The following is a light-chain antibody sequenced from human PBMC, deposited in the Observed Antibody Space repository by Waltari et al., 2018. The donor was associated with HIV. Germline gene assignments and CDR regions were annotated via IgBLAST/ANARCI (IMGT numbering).Light chain of an antibody. V-gene: IGLV2-8*01. CDR3: ASYAGSTNV. CDR2: EVS. Sequence: QSALTQPPSASGSPGQSVTISCTGTSSDVGGYNYVSWYQLHPGKAPNLMMYEVSKRPSGVPDRFSGSKSGNTASLTVSGLQSEDEADYFCASYAGSTNVFGTGTKVTVL. J-gene: IGLJ1*01. CDR1: SSDVGGYNY.